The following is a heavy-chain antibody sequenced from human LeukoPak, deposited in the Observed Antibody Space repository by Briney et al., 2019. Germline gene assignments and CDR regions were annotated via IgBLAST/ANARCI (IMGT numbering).Heavy chain of an antibody. Sequence: ASVKVSCKASGYTFTSYDINWVRQATGQRLEWRGWMNPNSGNTGYAHKFQGRGTMTRNTSISTAYMELSRLRSEDTAVYSCARDAYGDNDAFDIWGQGTMVTVSS. V-gene: IGHV1-8*01. CDR1: GYTFTSYD. CDR2: MNPNSGNT. J-gene: IGHJ3*02. D-gene: IGHD4-17*01. CDR3: ARDAYGDNDAFDI.